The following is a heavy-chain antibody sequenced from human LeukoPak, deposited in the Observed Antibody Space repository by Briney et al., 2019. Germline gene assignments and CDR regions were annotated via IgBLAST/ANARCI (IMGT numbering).Heavy chain of an antibody. CDR3: ARRAGAYSHPYDY. D-gene: IGHD4/OR15-4a*01. J-gene: IGHJ4*02. CDR2: ISSSSSYI. Sequence: GGSLRLSCAASGFTFSSYSMNWVRQAQGKGLEWVSSISSSSSYIYYADSVKGRFTISRDNAKNSVYLQMNSLRAEDTAVYYCARRAGAYSHPYDYWGQGTLVTVSS. V-gene: IGHV3-21*04. CDR1: GFTFSSYS.